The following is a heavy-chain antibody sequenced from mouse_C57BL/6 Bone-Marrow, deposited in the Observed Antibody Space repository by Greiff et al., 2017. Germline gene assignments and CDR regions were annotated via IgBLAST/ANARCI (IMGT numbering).Heavy chain of an antibody. CDR2: IDPENGDT. CDR3: KGGTTAQEKFDY. V-gene: IGHV14-4*01. J-gene: IGHJ3*01. Sequence: EVQLQQSGAELVRPGASVKLSCTASGFNIKGDYMHWVKQRPEQGLEWIGWIDPENGDTEYASKFQGKATITADTSSNTAYLQLSSLTSEDTACYDCKGGTTAQEKFDYWGQGTLVTVSA. D-gene: IGHD3-2*02. CDR1: GFNIKGDY.